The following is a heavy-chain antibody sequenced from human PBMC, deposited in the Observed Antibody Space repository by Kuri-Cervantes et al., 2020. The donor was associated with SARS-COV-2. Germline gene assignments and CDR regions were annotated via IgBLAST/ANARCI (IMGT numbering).Heavy chain of an antibody. CDR1: GFTFSSYG. CDR3: AKEERTAFDY. CDR2: ISYDGSNK. Sequence: GESLKISCAASGFTFSSYGMHWVRQAPGKGLEWVAVISYDGSNKYYADSVKGRFTISRDNSKNTLYLQMNSLRAEDTAVYYCAKEERTAFDYWAQGTLVTVSS. J-gene: IGHJ4*02. V-gene: IGHV3-30*18.